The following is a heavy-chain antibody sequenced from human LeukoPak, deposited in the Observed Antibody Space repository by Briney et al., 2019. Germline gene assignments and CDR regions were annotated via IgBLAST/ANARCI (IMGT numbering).Heavy chain of an antibody. V-gene: IGHV5-51*01. CDR1: GYSFTSYC. CDR3: ARHLQLVRWVNYYYYYMDV. J-gene: IGHJ6*03. Sequence: GESLKISCKVSGYSFTSYCIGWVRQMPGKGLEWMGIIYPGDSGPTYSPSFQGQVTISADKSISTAYLQWSSLKASDTAMYYCARHLQLVRWVNYYYYYMDVWGKGTTVTVSS. D-gene: IGHD6-6*01. CDR2: IYPGDSGP.